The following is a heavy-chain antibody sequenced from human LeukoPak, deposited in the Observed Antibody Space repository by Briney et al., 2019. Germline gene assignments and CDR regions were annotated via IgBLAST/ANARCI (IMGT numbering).Heavy chain of an antibody. V-gene: IGHV4-61*02. Sequence: SGTLSLTCTVSGGSISSGSYYWSWIRQPAGKGLEWIGRIYTSGSTNYNPSLKSRVTISVDTSKNQFSLKLSSVTAADTAVYYCARDTYCGGDCYYYFDYWGQGTLVTVSS. CDR2: IYTSGST. CDR3: ARDTYCGGDCYYYFDY. CDR1: GGSISSGSYY. J-gene: IGHJ4*02. D-gene: IGHD2-21*02.